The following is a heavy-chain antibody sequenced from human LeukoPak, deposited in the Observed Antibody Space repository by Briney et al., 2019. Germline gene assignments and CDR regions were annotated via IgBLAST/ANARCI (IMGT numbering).Heavy chain of an antibody. Sequence: ETLSLTCTVSGGSISSYYWSWVRQAPGKGLEWVSAISGSGGSTYYADSVKGRFTISRDNSKNTLYLQMNSLRAEDTAVYYCAKRETYYYDSSGYSAIDYWGQGTLVTVSS. V-gene: IGHV3-23*01. CDR1: GGSISSYY. J-gene: IGHJ4*02. D-gene: IGHD3-22*01. CDR2: ISGSGGST. CDR3: AKRETYYYDSSGYSAIDY.